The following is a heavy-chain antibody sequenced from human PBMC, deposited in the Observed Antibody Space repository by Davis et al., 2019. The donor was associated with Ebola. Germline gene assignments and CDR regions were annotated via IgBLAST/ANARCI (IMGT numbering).Heavy chain of an antibody. V-gene: IGHV3-30*02. Sequence: GESLKISCAASGFIFSSYVMHWVRQAPGKGLEWVALIRNDGNNKYYADSVKGRFSISRDNSKNTMDLQMNSLRPEDTAVYYCAKDWRYDSKLRKSYYYGMDVWGQGTTVTVSS. CDR2: IRNDGNNK. CDR3: AKDWRYDSKLRKSYYYGMDV. CDR1: GFIFSSYV. D-gene: IGHD3-22*01. J-gene: IGHJ6*02.